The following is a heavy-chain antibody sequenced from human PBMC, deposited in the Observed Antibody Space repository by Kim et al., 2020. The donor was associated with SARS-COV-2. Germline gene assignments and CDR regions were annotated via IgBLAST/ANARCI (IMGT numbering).Heavy chain of an antibody. D-gene: IGHD3-9*01. CDR2: ISAYNGNT. CDR3: AREGGGYDILTGYTKHNYYYYYGMDV. J-gene: IGHJ6*02. Sequence: ASVKVSCKASGYTFTSYGISWVRQAPGQGLEWMGWISAYNGNTNYAQKLQGRVTMTTDTSTSTAYMELRSLRSDDTAVYYCAREGGGYDILTGYTKHNYYYYYGMDVWGQGTTVTVSS. V-gene: IGHV1-18*01. CDR1: GYTFTSYG.